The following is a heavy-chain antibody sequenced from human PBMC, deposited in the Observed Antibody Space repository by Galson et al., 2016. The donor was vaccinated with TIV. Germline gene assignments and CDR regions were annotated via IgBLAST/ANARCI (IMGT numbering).Heavy chain of an antibody. CDR3: ARSYDSSGNRGRFDH. J-gene: IGHJ4*02. D-gene: IGHD3-22*01. CDR2: VYSDGST. CDR1: GLTVSTNY. V-gene: IGHV3-53*01. Sequence: SLRLSCAASGLTVSTNYMSWVRQAPGKGLEWVSIVYSDGSTYYAESVKGRFTISRDSSKNTVYLQLNSLRAEDTAVYYCARSYDSSGNRGRFDHWGQGTLVTVSS.